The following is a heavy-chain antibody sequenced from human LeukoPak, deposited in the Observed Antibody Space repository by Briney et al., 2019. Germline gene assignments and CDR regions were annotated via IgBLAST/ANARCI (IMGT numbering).Heavy chain of an antibody. J-gene: IGHJ2*01. CDR3: ARVRGIPDWYFDL. CDR1: GGSISSYY. D-gene: IGHD6-13*01. V-gene: IGHV4-59*01. CDR2: IHYSGST. Sequence: SETLSLTCTVSGGSISSYYWSWIRQPPGKGLEWIGCIHYSGSTNYNPSLKSRVTISVDTSKNQFSLKLSSVTAADTAVYYCARVRGIPDWYFDLWGRGALVTVSS.